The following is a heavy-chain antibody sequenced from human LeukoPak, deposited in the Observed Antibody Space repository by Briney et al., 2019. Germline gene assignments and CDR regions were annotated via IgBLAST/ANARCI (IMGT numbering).Heavy chain of an antibody. D-gene: IGHD6-13*01. CDR1: GYTFTSYG. V-gene: IGHV7-4-1*02. J-gene: IGHJ6*03. CDR2: INTNTGNP. Sequence: GASVKVSCKASGYTFTSYGISWVRQAPGQGLEWMGWINTNTGNPTYAQGFTGRFVFSLDTSVSTAYLQISSLKAEDTAVYYCAREAHHSSSWHPNTNYYYYMDVWGKGTTVTVSS. CDR3: AREAHHSSSWHPNTNYYYYMDV.